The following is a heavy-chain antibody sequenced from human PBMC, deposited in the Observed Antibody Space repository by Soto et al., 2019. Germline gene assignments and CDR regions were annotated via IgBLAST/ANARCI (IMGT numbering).Heavy chain of an antibody. D-gene: IGHD2-2*01. CDR1: GGTFSSYA. J-gene: IGHJ5*02. V-gene: IGHV1-69*13. CDR3: ARAGNKDIVVVPAAVNWFDP. Sequence: VASVMVSCKASGGTFSSYAISWVRQAPGQGLEWMGGIIPIFGTPNYAQKFQGRVTITADESTSTAYMELSSLRSEDTAVYYCARAGNKDIVVVPAAVNWFDPWGQGTLVTVSS. CDR2: IIPIFGTP.